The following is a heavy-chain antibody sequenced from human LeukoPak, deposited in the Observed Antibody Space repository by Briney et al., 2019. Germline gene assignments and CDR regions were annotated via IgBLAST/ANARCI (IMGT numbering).Heavy chain of an antibody. V-gene: IGHV3-30*04. J-gene: IGHJ4*02. Sequence: GRSLRVSCAASGFTFSSYALHCVRQAPGKGLEWVTAISYDGSNKYYADSVKGRFTISRDNSKSTVYLQMNSLRAQDTAVYYCVAVVAAVIYWGQGTLVTVSS. CDR3: VAVVAAVIY. CDR2: ISYDGSNK. D-gene: IGHD2-15*01. CDR1: GFTFSSYA.